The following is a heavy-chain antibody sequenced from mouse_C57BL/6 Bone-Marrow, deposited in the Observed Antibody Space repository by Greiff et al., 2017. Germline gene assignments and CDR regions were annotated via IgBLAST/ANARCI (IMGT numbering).Heavy chain of an antibody. D-gene: IGHD1-1*01. J-gene: IGHJ4*01. CDR2: IYPRSGNT. Sequence: VQLKESGAELARPGASVKLSCKASGYTFTSYGLSWVKQRPGQGLEWVGEIYPRSGNTYYNEKFKGKATLTADKSSSTAYMELRSLTSSDSAVYCCASPSTVVTKYYAMDYWGQGTSVTGAS. V-gene: IGHV1-81*01. CDR1: GYTFTSYG. CDR3: ASPSTVVTKYYAMDY.